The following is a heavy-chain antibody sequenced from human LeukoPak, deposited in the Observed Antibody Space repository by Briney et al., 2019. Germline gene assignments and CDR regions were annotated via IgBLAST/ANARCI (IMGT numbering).Heavy chain of an antibody. J-gene: IGHJ5*02. V-gene: IGHV4-4*07. CDR3: ARGSIWFGDSFNWFDP. Sequence: ASDSLSLACTVDGGSISSAYWSWIRQPAGKGLEWIGRIYTRGSTNNNPSLKGRVTMSVDTSKNQFSLKLSSVTAADTAVYYCARGSIWFGDSFNWFDPWGQGTLVTVSS. CDR1: GGSISSAY. D-gene: IGHD3-10*01. CDR2: IYTRGST.